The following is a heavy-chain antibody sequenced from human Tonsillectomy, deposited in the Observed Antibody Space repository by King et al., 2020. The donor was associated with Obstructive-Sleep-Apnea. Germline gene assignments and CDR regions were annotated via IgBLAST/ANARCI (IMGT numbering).Heavy chain of an antibody. Sequence: VQLQESGPGLVKPSQTLSLTCTVSGDSISSSNYYWSWIRQHPGKGLEYIGYIYYTGSAYYNPSLKSRVTISVDTSKNQFSLKLSSVTAADTAMYYCARXPQXWAGGRQRLXKAXDIWGQGTMVTVSS. D-gene: IGHD6-25*01. J-gene: IGHJ3*02. CDR1: GDSISSSNYY. CDR2: IYYTGSA. CDR3: ARXPQXWAGGRQRLXKAXDI. V-gene: IGHV4-31*03.